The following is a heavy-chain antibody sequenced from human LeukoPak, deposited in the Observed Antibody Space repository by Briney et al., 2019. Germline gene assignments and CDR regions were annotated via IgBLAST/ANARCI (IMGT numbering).Heavy chain of an antibody. Sequence: SQTLSLTCTVSGDSISSGGYSWSWIRQHPGKGLEWIGYIYYTGSTYYNPSLKSRVTISADTSKNQFSLKLTSVTAADTAVYYCARGSTWDQLLSYWGQGTLVTVSS. V-gene: IGHV4-31*03. J-gene: IGHJ4*02. CDR1: GDSISSGGYS. CDR3: ARGSTWDQLLSY. D-gene: IGHD1-26*01. CDR2: IYYTGST.